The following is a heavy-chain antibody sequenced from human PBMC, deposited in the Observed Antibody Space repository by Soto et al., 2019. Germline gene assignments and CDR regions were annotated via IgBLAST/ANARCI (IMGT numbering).Heavy chain of an antibody. J-gene: IGHJ4*02. D-gene: IGHD3-22*01. V-gene: IGHV3-30*18. CDR2: TSYDGSNK. Sequence: SLRLSCAASGFTFSSYGMHWVRQAPGKGLEWVAVTSYDGSNKYYADSVKGRFTISRDNSKNTLYLQMNSLRAEDTAVYYCAKSITMIADLFDYWGQGTLVAVSS. CDR3: AKSITMIADLFDY. CDR1: GFTFSSYG.